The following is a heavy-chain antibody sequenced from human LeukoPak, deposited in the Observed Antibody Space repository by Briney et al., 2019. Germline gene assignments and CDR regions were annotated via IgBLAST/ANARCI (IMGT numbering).Heavy chain of an antibody. CDR2: IDPSRGAT. CDR1: EYTFTAYY. CDR3: ARVRYNWNYVYFEY. J-gene: IGHJ4*02. D-gene: IGHD1-7*01. Sequence: ASVKVSCKTSEYTFTAYYIHWVRQAPGLGLDWMGWIDPSRGATYYAQKFQGRVTMTRDTSTDTAYMDLSRLRSDDTAIYYCARVRYNWNYVYFEYWGQGTLLTVSS. V-gene: IGHV1-2*02.